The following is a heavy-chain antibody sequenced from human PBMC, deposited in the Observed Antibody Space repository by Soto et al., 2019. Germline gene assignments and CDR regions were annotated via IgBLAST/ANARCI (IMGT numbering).Heavy chain of an antibody. V-gene: IGHV1-69*01. D-gene: IGHD3-22*01. CDR3: ARDPPVGYYDSSGHPNWFDP. CDR1: GGTFSSYA. CDR2: IIPIFGTA. J-gene: IGHJ5*02. Sequence: QVQLVQSGAEVKKPGSSVKVSCKASGGTFSSYAISWVRQAPGQGLEWMGGIIPIFGTANYAQKFQGRVTITADESTSTAYMVLSSLRSEDTAVYYCARDPPVGYYDSSGHPNWFDPWGQGTLVTVSS.